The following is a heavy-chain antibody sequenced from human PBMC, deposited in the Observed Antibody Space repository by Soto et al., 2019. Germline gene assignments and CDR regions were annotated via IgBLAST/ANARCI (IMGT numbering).Heavy chain of an antibody. CDR1: GFTFSDYY. CDR2: ISSGAITI. V-gene: IGHV3-11*01. CDR3: AGQYSSSSVEF. J-gene: IGHJ4*02. D-gene: IGHD6-6*01. Sequence: GGSLRLSCAASGFTFSDYYMNWIRQAPGKGLEWVSYISSGAITIYYADSVKGRFTISRDNAKNSLYLQMNSLRAEDTAVYYCAGQYSSSSVEFWGQGTLVTVSS.